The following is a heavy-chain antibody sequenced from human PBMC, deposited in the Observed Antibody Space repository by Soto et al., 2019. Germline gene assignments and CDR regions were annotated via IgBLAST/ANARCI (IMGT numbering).Heavy chain of an antibody. CDR1: GFASSRYA. J-gene: IGHJ1*01. V-gene: IGHV3-23*01. Sequence: RSLISSRAAFGFASSRYATSWVNQSPGNGLDWVSAISGSGGSTYYADSVKGRFTISRDNSKNTLYLQMNSLRAEDTAVYYCAKGGAFTIFGVVIAECMQHWCQGT. CDR3: AKGGAFTIFGVVIAECMQH. CDR2: ISGSGGST. D-gene: IGHD3-3*01.